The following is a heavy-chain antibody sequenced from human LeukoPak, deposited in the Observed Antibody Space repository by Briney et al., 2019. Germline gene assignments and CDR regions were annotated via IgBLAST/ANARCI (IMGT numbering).Heavy chain of an antibody. J-gene: IGHJ4*02. CDR1: GYSISSGYY. D-gene: IGHD4-23*01. CDR2: IYHSGST. CDR3: ARDRGGNYYFDY. Sequence: PSETLSLTCTVSGYSISSGYYWGWIRQPPGKGLEWIGSIYHSGSTYYNPSLKSRVTISVDTSKNQFSLKLSSVTAADAAVYYCARDRGGNYYFDYWGQGTLVTVSS. V-gene: IGHV4-38-2*02.